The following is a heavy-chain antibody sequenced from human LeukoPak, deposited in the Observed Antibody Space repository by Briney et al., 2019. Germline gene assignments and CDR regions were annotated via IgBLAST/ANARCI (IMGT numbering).Heavy chain of an antibody. V-gene: IGHV3-73*01. Sequence: PGGSLRLSCAASGFTFSGSAMHWVRQASGKGLEWVGRIRSKANSYATAYAASVKGRFTISRDDSKNTAYLQMNSPKTEDTAVYYCTRHSMDYYDSSGYRTQYYYYMDVWGKGTTVTVSS. CDR3: TRHSMDYYDSSGYRTQYYYYMDV. J-gene: IGHJ6*03. CDR1: GFTFSGSA. CDR2: IRSKANSYAT. D-gene: IGHD3-22*01.